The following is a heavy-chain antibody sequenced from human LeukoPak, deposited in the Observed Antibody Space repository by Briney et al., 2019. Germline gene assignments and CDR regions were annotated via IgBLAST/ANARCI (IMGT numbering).Heavy chain of an antibody. CDR2: ISGSGGST. D-gene: IGHD6-19*01. CDR3: AKGGVSSRFKRPYYFDY. V-gene: IGHV3-23*01. CDR1: GFTFSSYA. Sequence: GGSLRLSCAASGFTFSSYAMSWVRQAPGKGLEWVSGISGSGGSTYYADSVKGRFTISRDNSKNTLYLQLNSLRAEDTAVYYCAKGGVSSRFKRPYYFDYWGQGTLVTVSS. J-gene: IGHJ4*02.